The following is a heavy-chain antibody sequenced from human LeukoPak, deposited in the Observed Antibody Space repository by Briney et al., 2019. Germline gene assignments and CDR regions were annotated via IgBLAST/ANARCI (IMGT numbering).Heavy chain of an antibody. CDR1: GYTFTGYY. V-gene: IGHV1-2*02. J-gene: IGHJ4*02. Sequence: ASVKVSCKASGYTFTGYYMHWVRQAPGQGLEWMGWINPNSGGTNYAQKFQGRVTMTRDTSISIAYMELSRLRSDDTAVYYCAREGPAAFNTNFDYWGQGTLVAVSS. CDR3: AREGPAAFNTNFDY. CDR2: INPNSGGT. D-gene: IGHD2-2*01.